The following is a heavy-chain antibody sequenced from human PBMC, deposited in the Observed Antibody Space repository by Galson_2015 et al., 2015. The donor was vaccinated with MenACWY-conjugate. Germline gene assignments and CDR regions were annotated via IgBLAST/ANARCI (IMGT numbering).Heavy chain of an antibody. J-gene: IGHJ4*02. V-gene: IGHV5-10-1*01. CDR3: TRLGFSASRSYSIPDY. CDR1: GYSFTTFW. D-gene: IGHD3-10*01. CDR2: VDPSDSYT. Sequence: QSGAEVKKPGESLRISCRTSGYSFTTFWIAWVRQTPGKGLEWLGRVDPSDSYTDYNPSFQGHVTVSADRSSTTAYLQWNNLKASDSAIYYCTRLGFSASRSYSIPDYWGQGTLVAVSS.